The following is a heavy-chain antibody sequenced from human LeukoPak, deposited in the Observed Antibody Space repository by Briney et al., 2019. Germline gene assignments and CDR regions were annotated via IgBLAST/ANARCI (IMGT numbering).Heavy chain of an antibody. Sequence: ASVKVSCKASGYTFTSYYMHWVRQAPGQGLEWMGIINPSGGSTSYAQKFQGRVTMTRDTSTSTVYMELSSLRSEDTAVYCCARRGYYGSGSHYYYYYGMDVWGQGTTVTVSS. CDR2: INPSGGST. J-gene: IGHJ6*02. CDR1: GYTFTSYY. CDR3: ARRGYYGSGSHYYYYYGMDV. V-gene: IGHV1-46*03. D-gene: IGHD3-10*01.